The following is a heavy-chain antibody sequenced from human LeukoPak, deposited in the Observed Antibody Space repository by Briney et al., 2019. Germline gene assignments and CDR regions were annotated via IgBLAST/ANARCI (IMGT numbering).Heavy chain of an antibody. V-gene: IGHV3-23*01. CDR2: ITGSSTWT. CDR1: GFTFRTYG. Sequence: GGSLRLSCEASGFTFRTYGMTWVRQAPGKGLEWVSGITGSSTWTYYADSVKGRFTISRDNSKNTLHLQMDSLRAEDTATYYCARELVSLGTGYFDLWGRGTLVTVSS. CDR3: ARELVSLGTGYFDL. J-gene: IGHJ2*01. D-gene: IGHD7-27*01.